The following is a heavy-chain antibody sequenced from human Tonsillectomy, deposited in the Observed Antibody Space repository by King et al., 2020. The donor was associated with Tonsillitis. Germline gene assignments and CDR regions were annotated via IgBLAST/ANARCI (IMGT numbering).Heavy chain of an antibody. D-gene: IGHD3-16*01. Sequence: VQLVESGGGVVQPGGSLRLSCAASGFTFGDYTMHWVRPAPGKGLEWVSLISGGIIDTYYADSVKGRFTISRDNSKNSLYLQMNSLRAEDTALYYCAKRGFGRGGTFNYWGQGTLVTVSS. V-gene: IGHV3-43*02. CDR2: ISGGIIDT. CDR1: GFTFGDYT. CDR3: AKRGFGRGGTFNY. J-gene: IGHJ4*02.